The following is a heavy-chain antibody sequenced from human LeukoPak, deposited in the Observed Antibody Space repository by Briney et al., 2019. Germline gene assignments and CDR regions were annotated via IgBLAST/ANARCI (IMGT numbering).Heavy chain of an antibody. J-gene: IGHJ4*02. V-gene: IGHV3-15*01. CDR3: TTGWDTYDY. D-gene: IGHD1-26*01. CDR1: GFPFSNAW. Sequence: GGSLRLSCAASGFPFSNAWMSWVRQAPGKGLEWVSRIKSKTDGRTTEYAARVKGRFTISRDDSKNTLYLQMNSLKTEDTAVYYCTTGWDTYDYWGQGTLVTVSS. CDR2: IKSKTDGRTT.